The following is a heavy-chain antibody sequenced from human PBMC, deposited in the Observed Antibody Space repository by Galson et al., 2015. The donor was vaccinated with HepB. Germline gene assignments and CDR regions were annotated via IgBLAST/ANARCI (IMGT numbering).Heavy chain of an antibody. V-gene: IGHV3-48*02. D-gene: IGHD5-24*01. CDR2: ISSSSSTI. Sequence: SLRLSCAASGFTFSSYSMNWVRQAPGKGLEWVSYISSSSSTIYYADSVKGRFTISRDNAKNSLYLQMNSLRDEDTAVYYCARESGYSYGRRWLQSGAYWGQGTLVTVSS. CDR3: ARESGYSYGRRWLQSGAY. CDR1: GFTFSSYS. J-gene: IGHJ4*02.